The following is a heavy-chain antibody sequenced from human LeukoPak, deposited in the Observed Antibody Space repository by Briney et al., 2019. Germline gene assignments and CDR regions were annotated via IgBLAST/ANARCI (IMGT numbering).Heavy chain of an antibody. Sequence: SETLSLTCTVSGGSISSYYWSWIRQPPGKGLEWIGYIYYSGSTNYNASLKSRVTISLDTSKNQFSLKLTSVTAADTAVYYCARDWMITFGGIIVPNWYFDLWGRGTLVTVSS. CDR1: GGSISSYY. D-gene: IGHD3-16*02. CDR3: ARDWMITFGGIIVPNWYFDL. J-gene: IGHJ2*01. CDR2: IYYSGST. V-gene: IGHV4-59*01.